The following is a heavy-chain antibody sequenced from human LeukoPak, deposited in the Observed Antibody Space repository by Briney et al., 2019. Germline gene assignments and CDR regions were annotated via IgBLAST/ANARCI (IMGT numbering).Heavy chain of an antibody. Sequence: PGGSLTLSCAASGFTFSSYWMHWVRQAPGKGLVWVSRINSDGSSTTYADSVKGRFTISRDNAKNTLYLQMNRLSAEDSAVYYCAKGTTSGWPDWGQGTMVTVSS. CDR2: INSDGSST. CDR3: AKGTTSGWPD. V-gene: IGHV3-74*03. CDR1: GFTFSSYW. D-gene: IGHD6-19*01. J-gene: IGHJ4*02.